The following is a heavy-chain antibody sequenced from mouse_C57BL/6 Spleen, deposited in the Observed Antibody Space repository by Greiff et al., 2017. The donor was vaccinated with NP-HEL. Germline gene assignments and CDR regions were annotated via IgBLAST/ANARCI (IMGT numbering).Heavy chain of an antibody. D-gene: IGHD4-1*02. V-gene: IGHV1-62-2*01. CDR3: ARHPQLASYYFDY. CDR1: GYTFTEYT. J-gene: IGHJ2*01. CDR2: FYPGSGSL. Sequence: VQLVESGAELVKPGASVKLSCKASGYTFTEYTIHWVKQRSGQGLEWIGWFYPGSGSLKYNEKFKDKATLPADKSSRTGYMELSRLTAEDSAVYFCARHPQLASYYFDYWGQGTTLTVSS.